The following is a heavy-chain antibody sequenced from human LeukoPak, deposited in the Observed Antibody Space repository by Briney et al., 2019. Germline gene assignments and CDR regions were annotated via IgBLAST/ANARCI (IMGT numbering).Heavy chain of an antibody. D-gene: IGHD5-18*01. Sequence: ASVKVSCKASGYTFTGYYMHWVRQAPGQGLEWMGWINPNSGGTNYAQKFQGRVTMTRDTSISTAYMELSRLRSDDTAVYYCARVRGYSYGLWAAFDIWGQGTMVTVSS. CDR1: GYTFTGYY. CDR3: ARVRGYSYGLWAAFDI. V-gene: IGHV1-2*02. CDR2: INPNSGGT. J-gene: IGHJ3*02.